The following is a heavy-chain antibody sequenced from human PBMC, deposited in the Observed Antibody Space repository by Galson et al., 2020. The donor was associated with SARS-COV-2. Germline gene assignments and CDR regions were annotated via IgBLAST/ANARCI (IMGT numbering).Heavy chain of an antibody. CDR1: GFTFSSYA. J-gene: IGHJ4*02. CDR3: ARDLRGSYSYYFDY. CDR2: ISYDGSNK. Sequence: SLRLSCAASGFTFSSYAMHWVRQAPGKGLEWVAVISYDGSNKYYADSVKGRFTISRDNSKNTLYLQMNSLRAEDTAVYYCARDLRGSYSYYFDYWGQGTLVTVSS. V-gene: IGHV3-30-3*01. D-gene: IGHD1-26*01.